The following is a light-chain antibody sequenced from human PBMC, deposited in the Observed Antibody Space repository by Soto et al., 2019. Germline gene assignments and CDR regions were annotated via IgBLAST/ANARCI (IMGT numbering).Light chain of an antibody. V-gene: IGKV3-15*01. Sequence: EIVMTQSPATLSLSPGERATLSCRASQSVSSNLAWYQQKPGQAPRLLIYGASTRATGIPVRFSGGGSGTEFTLTISSLQSEDFVVYYCQQYNNWPLTFGGGTKVDIK. CDR1: QSVSSN. CDR3: QQYNNWPLT. CDR2: GAS. J-gene: IGKJ4*01.